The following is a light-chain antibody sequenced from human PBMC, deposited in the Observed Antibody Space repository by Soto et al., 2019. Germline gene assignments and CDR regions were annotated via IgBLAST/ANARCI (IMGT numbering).Light chain of an antibody. Sequence: DIQMTQSPSSLSASVGDRVTITCQASHDITSYLTWYQHKPGKAPKLLIYDASILEAGVPSRFSGSGSGTDFTFTITSLQPEAVPTSYCQKCYYLPIFGPGTTVDFK. CDR2: DAS. V-gene: IGKV1-33*01. CDR1: HDITSY. J-gene: IGKJ3*01. CDR3: QKCYYLPI.